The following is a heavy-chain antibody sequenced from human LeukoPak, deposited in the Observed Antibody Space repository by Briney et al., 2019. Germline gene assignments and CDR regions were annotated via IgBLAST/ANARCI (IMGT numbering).Heavy chain of an antibody. V-gene: IGHV3-23*01. CDR1: KFTFGSYA. CDR3: AKVAYVSWSGYSSPYYFDY. CDR2: ISGSGDST. J-gene: IGHJ4*02. Sequence: YPGGSLRLSCATSKFTFGSYAMNWVRQAPGKGLEWVSTISGSGDSTYYADSVKGRFTISRGNSKNTLYLQMNSLRAEDTAVYYCAKVAYVSWSGYSSPYYFDYWGQGTLVTVSS. D-gene: IGHD3-3*01.